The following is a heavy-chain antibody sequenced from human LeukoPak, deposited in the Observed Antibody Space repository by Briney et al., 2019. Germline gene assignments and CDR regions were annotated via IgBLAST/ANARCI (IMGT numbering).Heavy chain of an antibody. CDR2: IKSKTDGGTT. CDR1: GFTFSGYS. Sequence: GGSLRLSCAASGFTFSGYSMNWVREAPGKGLEWVGRIKSKTDGGTTDYAAPVKGRFTISRDDSKNTLYLQMNSLKTEDTAVYYCTTDAGSLGWASFDYWGQGTLVTVSS. J-gene: IGHJ4*02. CDR3: TTDAGSLGWASFDY. V-gene: IGHV3-15*01. D-gene: IGHD7-27*01.